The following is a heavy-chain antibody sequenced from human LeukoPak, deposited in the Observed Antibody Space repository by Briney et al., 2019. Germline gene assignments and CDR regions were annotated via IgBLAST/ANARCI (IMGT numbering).Heavy chain of an antibody. J-gene: IGHJ4*02. CDR3: VRGYFDGGGFYW. CDR1: GFCFSSYG. D-gene: IGHD3-22*01. Sequence: QSGGSLRLSCSASGFCFSSYGMHWVRQAPGKGLEYVSAIGSNGISTYYVDSVQGRFTISRDDSKNTMYLQMSSLRLEDTAVYFCVRGYFDGGGFYWWGQGTLVTVSS. V-gene: IGHV3-64D*06. CDR2: IGSNGIST.